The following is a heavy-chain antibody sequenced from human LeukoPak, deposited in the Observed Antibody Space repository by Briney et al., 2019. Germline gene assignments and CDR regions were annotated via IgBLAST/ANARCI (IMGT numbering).Heavy chain of an antibody. Sequence: GGSLRLSCAASGFTFRTYWMSWVRQTPGKGLEWVAKIKPDGSETSYVDSVKGRFTISRDNAKTSVYLQMNSLRVEDTAVYYCARGQLADIYWGQGALVTVSS. V-gene: IGHV3-7*01. D-gene: IGHD2-2*01. CDR1: GFTFRTYW. J-gene: IGHJ4*02. CDR2: IKPDGSET. CDR3: ARGQLADIY.